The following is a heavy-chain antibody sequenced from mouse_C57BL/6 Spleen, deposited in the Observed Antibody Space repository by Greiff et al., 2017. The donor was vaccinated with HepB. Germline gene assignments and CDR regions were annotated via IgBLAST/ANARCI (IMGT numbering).Heavy chain of an antibody. V-gene: IGHV1-64*01. D-gene: IGHD1-1*01. Sequence: QVQLQQPGAELVKPGASVKLSCKASGYTFTSYWMHWVKQRSGQGLEWIGMIHPNSGSTNYNEKFKSKATLTVDKSSSTAYMQLSSLTSEDSAVYYCARWGGSSPYYAMDYWGQGTSVTVSS. CDR2: IHPNSGST. CDR1: GYTFTSYW. CDR3: ARWGGSSPYYAMDY. J-gene: IGHJ4*01.